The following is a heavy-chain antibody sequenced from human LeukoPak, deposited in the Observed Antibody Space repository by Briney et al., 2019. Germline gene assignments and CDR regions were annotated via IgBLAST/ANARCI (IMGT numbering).Heavy chain of an antibody. Sequence: GGSLRLSCAASGFTFSSYSMNWVRQAPGKGLEWVSYISSSSSTIYYADSVKGRFTISRDNAKNSPYLQMNSLRAEDTAVYYCAKGGYCSGGSCYFRVITSPPNWFDPWGQGTLVTVSS. CDR1: GFTFSSYS. J-gene: IGHJ5*02. CDR3: AKGGYCSGGSCYFRVITSPPNWFDP. D-gene: IGHD2-15*01. CDR2: ISSSSSTI. V-gene: IGHV3-48*01.